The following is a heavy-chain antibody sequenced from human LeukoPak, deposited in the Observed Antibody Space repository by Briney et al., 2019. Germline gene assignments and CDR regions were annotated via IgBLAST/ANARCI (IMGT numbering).Heavy chain of an antibody. V-gene: IGHV3-23*01. Sequence: GGSLRLSCAASGFTFSSYAMSWVRQAPGKGLEWVSAISGSGGSTYYAGSVKGRFTISRDNSKNTLYLQMNSLRAEDTAVYYCAKDRGRSGPPLYYFDYWGQGTLVTVSS. CDR1: GFTFSSYA. CDR2: ISGSGGST. J-gene: IGHJ4*02. CDR3: AKDRGRSGPPLYYFDY. D-gene: IGHD3-3*01.